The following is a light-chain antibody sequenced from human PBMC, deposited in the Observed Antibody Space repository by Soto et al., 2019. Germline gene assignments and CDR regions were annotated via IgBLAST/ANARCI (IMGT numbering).Light chain of an antibody. V-gene: IGKV1-9*01. CDR2: AAS. CDR1: QGVSSD. Sequence: DIQLAQSPSFLSASVGDRVTVTCRASQGVSSDLAWYQQKPGKAPKLLIFAASTLQSGVPSRFSGSGSGTEFTLTISSLQPEDFATYYCQQLYTYPITFGQGTRLEIK. J-gene: IGKJ5*01. CDR3: QQLYTYPIT.